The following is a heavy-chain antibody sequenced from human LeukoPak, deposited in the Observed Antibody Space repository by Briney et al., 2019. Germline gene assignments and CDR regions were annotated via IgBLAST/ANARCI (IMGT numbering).Heavy chain of an antibody. J-gene: IGHJ4*02. CDR3: TTLTVASHFDY. V-gene: IGHV3-48*03. CDR1: GFSSIVYE. CDR2: ISSSGTTT. D-gene: IGHD5-12*01. Sequence: GGSLRLSCAASGFSSIVYEIHWVRQAPGKGLEWISDISSSGTTTYYADSVKGRFTISRDNAKNSLYLQMNSLRAEDTAVYDCTTLTVASHFDYWGQGTLVTVSS.